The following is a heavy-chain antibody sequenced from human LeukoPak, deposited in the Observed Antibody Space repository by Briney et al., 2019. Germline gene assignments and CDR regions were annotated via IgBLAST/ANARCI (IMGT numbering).Heavy chain of an antibody. Sequence: GGSLRLSCAASGFTLDNYNFNWVRQAPGKGLEWVASIRSYSSYIHYADSVKGRFTISRDNAKNSLYLQMNSLRAEDTAVYYCARASQNYYDSSGYYRVPFDYWGQGTLVTVSS. CDR2: IRSYSSYI. CDR1: GFTLDNYN. J-gene: IGHJ4*02. V-gene: IGHV3-21*01. D-gene: IGHD3-22*01. CDR3: ARASQNYYDSSGYYRVPFDY.